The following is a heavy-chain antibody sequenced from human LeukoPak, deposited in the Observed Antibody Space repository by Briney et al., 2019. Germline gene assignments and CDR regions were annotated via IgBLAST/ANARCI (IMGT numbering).Heavy chain of an antibody. CDR1: GSTSSSYN. J-gene: IGHJ4*02. CDR3: ARSPYGTGGQFDF. D-gene: IGHD3-10*01. CDR2: MNTNSGDT. V-gene: IGHV1-8*02. Sequence: ASPRVSCAASGSTSSSYNINWVRQATGQRLEWMWWMNTNSGDTSYTQTFQGRVTMTRDTSITTSYIELSSFRSQDTAVYYCARSPYGTGGQFDFWGQGALATVSS.